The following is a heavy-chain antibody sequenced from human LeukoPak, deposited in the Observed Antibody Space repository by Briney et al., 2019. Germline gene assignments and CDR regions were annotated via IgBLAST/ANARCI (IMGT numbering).Heavy chain of an antibody. Sequence: ASVKVSCKASGYTFTSYGISWVRQAPGQGLEWMGWINPNSGGTNYAQKFQGRVTMNRDTSISTAYMELSRLTSDDTAVYYCARGLEMVCSGGRCFSGEDYWGQGTLVTVAS. D-gene: IGHD2-15*01. CDR1: GYTFTSYG. CDR2: INPNSGGT. V-gene: IGHV1-2*02. CDR3: ARGLEMVCSGGRCFSGEDY. J-gene: IGHJ4*02.